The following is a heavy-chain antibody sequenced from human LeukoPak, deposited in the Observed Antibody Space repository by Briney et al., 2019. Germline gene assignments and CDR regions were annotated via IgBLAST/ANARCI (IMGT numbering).Heavy chain of an antibody. J-gene: IGHJ3*01. CDR1: GGSISGYY. V-gene: IGHV4-59*01. CDR2: IYFSGST. CDR3: ATSPRSAFDF. Sequence: PSETLSLTCTVSGGSISGYYLNSIRQPPGKGLEWIGYIYFSGSTNHNPSLKSRVSISVDTSKNQFSLKLSSVTAADTAVYYCATSPRSAFDFWRQGTMVSVSS.